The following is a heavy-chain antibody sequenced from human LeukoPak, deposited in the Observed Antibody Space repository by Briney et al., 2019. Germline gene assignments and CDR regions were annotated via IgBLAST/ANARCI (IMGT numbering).Heavy chain of an antibody. CDR1: GGSISSGSYY. V-gene: IGHV4-61*02. Sequence: SETLSLTCTVSGGSISSGSYYWSWIRQPAGKGLEWIGRIYTSGSTNYNPSLKSRVTISVDTFKNQFSLKVSSVTAADTAVYYCARGRVGVATTRLSWFDPWGQGTLVTVSS. D-gene: IGHD5-12*01. CDR2: IYTSGST. J-gene: IGHJ5*02. CDR3: ARGRVGVATTRLSWFDP.